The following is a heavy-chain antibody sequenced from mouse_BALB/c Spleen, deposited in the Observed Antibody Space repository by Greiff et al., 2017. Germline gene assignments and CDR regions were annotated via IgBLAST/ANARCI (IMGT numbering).Heavy chain of an antibody. CDR3: ARRYGYDWFAY. CDR2: ISSGGGST. J-gene: IGHJ3*01. V-gene: IGHV5-12-1*01. CDR1: GFAFSSYD. D-gene: IGHD2-2*01. Sequence: EVMLVESGGGLVKPGGSLKLSCAASGFAFSSYDMSWVRQTPEKRLEWVAYISSGGGSTYYPDTVKGRFTISRDNAKNTLYLQMSSLKSEDTAMYYCARRYGYDWFAYWGQGTLVTVSA.